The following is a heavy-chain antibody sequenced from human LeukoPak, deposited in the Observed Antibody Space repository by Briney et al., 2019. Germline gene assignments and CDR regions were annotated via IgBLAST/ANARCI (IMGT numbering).Heavy chain of an antibody. Sequence: GRSLRLSCAASGFTFSSYGMHWVRQAPGKGLEWVAVISYDGSNKYYADSVKGRFTISRDNSKNTLYLQMNSLGAEDTAVYYCAKDDGQYSSGCLDPWGQGTLVTVSS. CDR3: AKDDGQYSSGCLDP. CDR1: GFTFSSYG. J-gene: IGHJ5*02. V-gene: IGHV3-30*18. CDR2: ISYDGSNK. D-gene: IGHD6-19*01.